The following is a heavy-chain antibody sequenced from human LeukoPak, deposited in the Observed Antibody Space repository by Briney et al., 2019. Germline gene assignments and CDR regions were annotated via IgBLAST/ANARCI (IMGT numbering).Heavy chain of an antibody. J-gene: IGHJ5*02. D-gene: IGHD6-6*01. V-gene: IGHV3-74*01. CDR3: ARGSNWFDP. CDR2: ISPTGSTT. Sequence: GGSLRLSCTASGFSFSGHWMHWARQLPGKGLVWVSRISPTGSTTSYADSVKGRFTVSRDNAKNSLYLQMNSLRAEDTAVYYCARGSNWFDPWGQGTLVTVPS. CDR1: GFSFSGHW.